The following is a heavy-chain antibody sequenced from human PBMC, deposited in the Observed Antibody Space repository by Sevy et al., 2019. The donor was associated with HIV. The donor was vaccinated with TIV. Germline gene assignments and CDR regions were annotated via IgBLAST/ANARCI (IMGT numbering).Heavy chain of an antibody. CDR1: GFTFSTYW. Sequence: GGSLRLSCAASGFTFSTYWMHWVRQVPGKGLVWVSRINSDGSNTNYADSVKGRFTTSRDNAKKTVFLQMTSLRADDTALYFCGREMISMVPGVPDAFDIWGHGTMVTVSS. J-gene: IGHJ3*02. V-gene: IGHV3-74*01. CDR2: INSDGSNT. D-gene: IGHD3-10*01. CDR3: GREMISMVPGVPDAFDI.